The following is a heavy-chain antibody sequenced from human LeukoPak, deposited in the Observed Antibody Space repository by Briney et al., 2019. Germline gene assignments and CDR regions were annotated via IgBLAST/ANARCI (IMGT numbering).Heavy chain of an antibody. CDR1: GFTFRSYS. Sequence: GGSRRLSCEASGFTFRSYSMNWVRQAPGKGLEWLSSISASSRNINYADSVKGRFTISRDDAMHSLYLQMNSLRAEDTAVYYCATLNFWGRLTMIEGAFDIWGQGTMVTVSS. CDR2: ISASSRNI. CDR3: ATLNFWGRLTMIEGAFDI. V-gene: IGHV3-21*01. J-gene: IGHJ3*02. D-gene: IGHD3-22*01.